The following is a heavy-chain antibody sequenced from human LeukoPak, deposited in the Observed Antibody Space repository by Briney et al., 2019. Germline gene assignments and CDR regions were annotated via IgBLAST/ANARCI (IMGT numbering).Heavy chain of an antibody. Sequence: GGSLRLSCAASGFTFSSYGMHWVRQAPGKGLEWVAVISYDGSNKYYADPVKGRFTISRDNSKNTLYLQMNSLRAEDTAVHYCAKADYYYGSGSIDYWGQGTLVTVSS. D-gene: IGHD3-10*01. J-gene: IGHJ4*02. CDR1: GFTFSSYG. CDR2: ISYDGSNK. CDR3: AKADYYYGSGSIDY. V-gene: IGHV3-30*18.